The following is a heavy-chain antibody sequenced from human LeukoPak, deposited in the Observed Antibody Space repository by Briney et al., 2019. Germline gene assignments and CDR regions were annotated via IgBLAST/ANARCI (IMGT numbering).Heavy chain of an antibody. D-gene: IGHD3-22*01. CDR2: IWYDGTNK. CDR3: ARAAYDSSGYLTL. V-gene: IGHV3-33*01. J-gene: IGHJ4*02. Sequence: GGSLRLSCAASGFTFSSYGMHWVRQAPGKGLEWEAVIWYDGTNKYYADSVKGRFTISRDNSKNTLYLQMNSLRSEDTALYYCARAAYDSSGYLTLWGQGTPVTVSS. CDR1: GFTFSSYG.